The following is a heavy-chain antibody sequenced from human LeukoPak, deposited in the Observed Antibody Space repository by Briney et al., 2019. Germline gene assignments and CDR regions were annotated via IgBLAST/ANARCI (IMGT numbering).Heavy chain of an antibody. Sequence: PGGYLCLYCAASGFTFSSYAMSWVRHAPGKGREGVSAISGGGGSTYYADSVKGRFTISRDNSKKTLYLQMNSLRAEYTAVYYCAKESGPMITFGGVIVPPDYWGQGTLVTVSS. CDR1: GFTFSSYA. D-gene: IGHD3-16*02. V-gene: IGHV3-23*01. CDR2: ISGGGGST. CDR3: AKESGPMITFGGVIVPPDY. J-gene: IGHJ4*02.